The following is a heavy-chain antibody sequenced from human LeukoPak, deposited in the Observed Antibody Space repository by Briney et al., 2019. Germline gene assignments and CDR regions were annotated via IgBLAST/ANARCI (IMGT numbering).Heavy chain of an antibody. V-gene: IGHV3-7*01. Sequence: PGGSLRLSCAASGFTFSTYWINWARQAPGKGQEWVGNINPDGSETYYVDSVKGRFIISRDNAKNSLYLQMNSLKTEDTAVYYCFGIFWGQGTLVTVSS. CDR2: INPDGSET. D-gene: IGHD1-14*01. CDR3: FGIF. J-gene: IGHJ4*02. CDR1: GFTFSTYW.